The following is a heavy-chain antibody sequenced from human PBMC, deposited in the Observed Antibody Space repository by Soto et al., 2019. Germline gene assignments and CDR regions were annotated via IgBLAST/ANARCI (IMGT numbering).Heavy chain of an antibody. CDR3: ARRADSVPVGPYYYYGMEV. D-gene: IGHD1-26*01. J-gene: IGHJ6*02. CDR2: IIPIFGTA. Sequence: ASVKVSCKASGGTFSSYAISWVRQAPGQGLEWMGGIIPIFGTANYAQKFQGRVTITADESTSTAYMELSSLRSEDTAVYYCARRADSVPVGPYYYYGMEVWGQGTTVTVSS. V-gene: IGHV1-69*13. CDR1: GGTFSSYA.